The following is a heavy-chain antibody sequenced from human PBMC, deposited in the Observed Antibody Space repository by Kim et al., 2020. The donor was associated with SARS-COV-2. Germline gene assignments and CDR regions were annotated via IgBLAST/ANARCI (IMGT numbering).Heavy chain of an antibody. CDR3: ARARTLLAVAGTVWFDP. V-gene: IGHV4-34*01. CDR2: INHSGST. D-gene: IGHD6-19*01. J-gene: IGHJ5*02. CDR1: GGSFSGYY. Sequence: SETLSLTCAVYGGSFSGYYWSWIRQPPGKGLEWIGEINHSGSTNYNPSIKSRVTISVDTSKNQFSLKLSSVTAADTAVYYCARARTLLAVAGTVWFDPWGQGTLVTVSS.